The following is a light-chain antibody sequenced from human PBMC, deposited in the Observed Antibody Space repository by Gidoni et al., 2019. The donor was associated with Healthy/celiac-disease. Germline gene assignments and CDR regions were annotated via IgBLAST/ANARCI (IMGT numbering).Light chain of an antibody. CDR3: QQYYSFPHT. J-gene: IGKJ2*01. Sequence: VIWMTQSPSLLSASTGYRVTISCRMSLGISSYLAWYQQKPGKAPELLIYAASTLQSGVPSRFSGSGSGTDFTLTISCLQSEDFATYYCQQYYSFPHTFGQGTKLEIK. CDR1: LGISSY. V-gene: IGKV1D-8*01. CDR2: AAS.